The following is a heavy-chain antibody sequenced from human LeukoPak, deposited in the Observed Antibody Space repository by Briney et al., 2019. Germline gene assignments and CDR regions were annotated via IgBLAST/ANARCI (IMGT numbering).Heavy chain of an antibody. J-gene: IGHJ4*02. CDR1: GYTFTGYY. D-gene: IGHD5-24*01. Sequence: GASVKVSCKASGYTFTGYYMHWVRQAPGQGLEWMGWINPNSGGTNYAQKFQGRVTMTRDTAISTAYMELSDLRSDDTAVYYCARGRNIEMTTMSGGSDYWGQGTLVTVSS. CDR2: INPNSGGT. V-gene: IGHV1-2*02. CDR3: ARGRNIEMTTMSGGSDY.